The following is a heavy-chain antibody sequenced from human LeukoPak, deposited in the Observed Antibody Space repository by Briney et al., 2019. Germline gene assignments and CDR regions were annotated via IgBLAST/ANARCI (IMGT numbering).Heavy chain of an antibody. Sequence: PGGSLRLSCAASGFTFTSYAMSWVRQAPGKGLEWVSVISGGGVTTYYTDSVKGRFTISRDNSKNTLYLQMYNLRAEDTAVYYCARMDSGSYGYYFDYWGQGTLVTVSS. CDR3: ARMDSGSYGYYFDY. V-gene: IGHV3-23*01. CDR1: GFTFTSYA. CDR2: ISGGGVTT. J-gene: IGHJ4*02. D-gene: IGHD1-26*01.